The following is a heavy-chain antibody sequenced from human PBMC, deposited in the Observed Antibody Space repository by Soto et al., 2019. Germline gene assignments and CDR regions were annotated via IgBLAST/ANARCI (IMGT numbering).Heavy chain of an antibody. J-gene: IGHJ3*02. CDR1: GGSISSYY. Sequence: SETLSLTCTVSGGSISSYYWSWIRQPPGKGLEWIGYIYYSGSTNYNPSLKSRVTISVDTSKNQFSLKLNSVTAADTAVYYCAKKRKYCSSTSCYYAFDIWGQGTMVTVSS. V-gene: IGHV4-59*01. CDR3: AKKRKYCSSTSCYYAFDI. D-gene: IGHD2-2*01. CDR2: IYYSGST.